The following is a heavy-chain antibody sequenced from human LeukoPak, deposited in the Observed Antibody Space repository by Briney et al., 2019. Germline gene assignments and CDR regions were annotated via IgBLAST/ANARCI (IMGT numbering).Heavy chain of an antibody. CDR1: GYSFTSYW. CDR3: AIFDSSGYYPFDY. Sequence: GESLKISCQGSGYSFTSYWTGWVRQMPGKGLEWMGIIYPGDSDTRYSPSFQGQVTISADKSISTAYLQWSSLKASDTAMYYCAIFDSSGYYPFDYWGQGTLVTVSS. V-gene: IGHV5-51*01. D-gene: IGHD3-22*01. J-gene: IGHJ4*02. CDR2: IYPGDSDT.